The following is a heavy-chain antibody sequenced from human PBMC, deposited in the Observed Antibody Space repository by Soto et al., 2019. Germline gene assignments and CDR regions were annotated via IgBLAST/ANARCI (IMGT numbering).Heavy chain of an antibody. CDR3: ARDGEAHYGLDV. CDR1: GFTFSSYS. V-gene: IGHV3-21*01. CDR2: ITSSGSYI. D-gene: IGHD3-10*01. Sequence: GGSLRLSCAASGFTFSSYSINWVRQAPGKGLEWVSFITSSGSYIFYADSLKGRFTVSRDNAKNSVYLRMSSLRAEDTAVYYCARDGEAHYGLDVWGQGTTVTV. J-gene: IGHJ6*02.